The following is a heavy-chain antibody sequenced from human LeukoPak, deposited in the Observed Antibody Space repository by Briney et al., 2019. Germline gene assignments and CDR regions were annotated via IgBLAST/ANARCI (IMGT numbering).Heavy chain of an antibody. Sequence: SETLSLTCTVSGGSISSRSYYWGWIRQPPGKGLEWIGIIYYSGSTYSNPSLRSRVTISVDTSKNQFSLKLSSETAADTAVYYCASFYCSGGSCYQYYYYYMDVWGKGTTVTISS. CDR1: GGSISSRSYY. J-gene: IGHJ6*03. CDR2: IYYSGST. V-gene: IGHV4-39*01. D-gene: IGHD2-15*01. CDR3: ASFYCSGGSCYQYYYYYMDV.